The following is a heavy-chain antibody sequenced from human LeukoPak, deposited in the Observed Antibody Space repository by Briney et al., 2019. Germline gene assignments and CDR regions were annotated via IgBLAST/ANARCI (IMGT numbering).Heavy chain of an antibody. V-gene: IGHV4-30-2*03. D-gene: IGHD2-2*01. CDR3: ARVPDYYYYGMDV. CDR2: IYYSGST. J-gene: IGHJ6*02. CDR1: GGSIRSGGDS. Sequence: SQTLSLTCAVSGGSIRSGGDSWGWIRQPPGKGLEWIGSIYYSGSTYYNPSLKSRVTISVDTSKNQFSLKLSSVTAADTAVYYCARVPDYYYYGMDVWGQGTTVTVSS.